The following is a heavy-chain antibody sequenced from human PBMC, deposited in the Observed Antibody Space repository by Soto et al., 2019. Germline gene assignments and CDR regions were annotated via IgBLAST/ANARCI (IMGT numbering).Heavy chain of an antibody. D-gene: IGHD1-26*01. Sequence: EVQLVESGGGLVQPGGSLRLSCAASGFTFSSYWMSWVRQAPGKGLEWVANIKQDGSEKYYVDSVKGRFTISRDNAKNSLYLQMNGLRAEDTAVYYCARDLPPWELPLGCAFDIWGQGTMVTVSS. V-gene: IGHV3-7*03. CDR1: GFTFSSYW. J-gene: IGHJ3*02. CDR3: ARDLPPWELPLGCAFDI. CDR2: IKQDGSEK.